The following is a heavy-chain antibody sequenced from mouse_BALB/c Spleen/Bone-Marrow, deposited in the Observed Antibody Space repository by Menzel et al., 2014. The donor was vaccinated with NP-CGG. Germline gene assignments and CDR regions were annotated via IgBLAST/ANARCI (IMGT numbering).Heavy chain of an antibody. CDR2: INPSTGYT. J-gene: IGHJ1*01. CDR3: ARDWYFDV. CDR1: GYTFTSYW. V-gene: IGHV1-7*01. Sequence: QVQLQQSGAELAKPGASVKMSCKASGYTFTSYWMHWVKQRPGQGLEWIGYINPSTGYTEYNQKFKDKATLTADKSSSTAYMQPSSPTSEDSAVYYCARDWYFDVWGAGTTVTVSS.